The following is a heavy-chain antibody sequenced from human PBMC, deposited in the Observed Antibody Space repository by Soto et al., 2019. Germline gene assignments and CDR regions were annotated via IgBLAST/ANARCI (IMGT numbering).Heavy chain of an antibody. CDR2: ISAYNGNT. J-gene: IGHJ5*02. Sequence: ASVKVSCKASGYTFTSYGISLVRQAPGQGLEWMGWISAYNGNTNYAQKLQGRVTMTTDTSTSTAYMELRSLRSDDTAVYYCARVTDSSGYSYWFDPWGQGTLVTVSS. D-gene: IGHD3-22*01. CDR3: ARVTDSSGYSYWFDP. CDR1: GYTFTSYG. V-gene: IGHV1-18*04.